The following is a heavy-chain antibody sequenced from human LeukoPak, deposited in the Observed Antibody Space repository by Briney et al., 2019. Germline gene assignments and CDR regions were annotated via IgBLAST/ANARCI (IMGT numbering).Heavy chain of an antibody. D-gene: IGHD3-22*01. J-gene: IGHJ4*02. Sequence: GGSLRLSCAASGFTFSSYWMSWVRQAPGKGLEWVANIKQDGSEKYYVDSVKGRFIISRDNAKNSLYLQMNSLRAEDTAVYYCAREADYYDSSGYHYKGNFDYWGQGTLVTVSS. CDR1: GFTFSSYW. CDR2: IKQDGSEK. CDR3: AREADYYDSSGYHYKGNFDY. V-gene: IGHV3-7*03.